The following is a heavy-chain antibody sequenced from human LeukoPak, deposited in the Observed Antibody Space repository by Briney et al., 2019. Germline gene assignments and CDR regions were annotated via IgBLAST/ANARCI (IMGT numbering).Heavy chain of an antibody. Sequence: ASVKVSCKLSGGTFTRDAISWVRQVPGEGLEWMGRILPLLSTKNYARKFQGRVTLTADKSTGTAYMELSSLRSEDTAIYFCARGLDWNDLHLGVWGKGTTVIVSS. CDR3: ARGLDWNDLHLGV. V-gene: IGHV1-69*04. CDR1: GGTFTRDA. J-gene: IGHJ6*04. CDR2: ILPLLSTK. D-gene: IGHD1-1*01.